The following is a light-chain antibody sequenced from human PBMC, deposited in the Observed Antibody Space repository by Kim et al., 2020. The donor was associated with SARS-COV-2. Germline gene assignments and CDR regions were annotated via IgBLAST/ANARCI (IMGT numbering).Light chain of an antibody. Sequence: SSELTQDPAVSVDLGQTVRITCQGDSLRSYYASWYQQKPGQAPVLVIYGKNNRPSGIPDRFSGSSSGNTASLNITGAQAEDEADYYCNSRDSSGNQLVFG. CDR2: GKN. CDR3: NSRDSSGNQLV. J-gene: IGLJ2*01. V-gene: IGLV3-19*01. CDR1: SLRSYY.